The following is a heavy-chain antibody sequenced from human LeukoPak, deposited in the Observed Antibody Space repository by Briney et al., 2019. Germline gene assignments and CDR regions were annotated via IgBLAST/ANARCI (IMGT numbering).Heavy chain of an antibody. CDR3: ARVLLGSWDWFDP. CDR1: KFTFRSYW. D-gene: IGHD3-10*01. V-gene: IGHV3-74*01. J-gene: IGHJ5*02. CDR2: INPDGGTT. Sequence: GGSLRLSCAASKFTFRSYWMHWVRQAPGKGLVWVSRINPDGGTTNYADSMKGRFTISRDNAKNTLYLQMNSLRAEDTAVYYCARVLLGSWDWFDPWGQGTLVTVSS.